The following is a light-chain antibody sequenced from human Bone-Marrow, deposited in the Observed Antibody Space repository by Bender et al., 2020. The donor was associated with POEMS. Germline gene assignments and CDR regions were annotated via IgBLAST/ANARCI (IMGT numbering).Light chain of an antibody. CDR3: QSYDNSLGGWV. J-gene: IGLJ3*02. CDR1: NLGRKN. Sequence: SFVLTQPPSVSVAPGQTARITCGTDNLGRKNVHWYQQRPGQAPVLVVYENTDRPSGIPERFSGSKSGTSASLAITGLQAEDEGDYYCQSYDNSLGGWVFGGGTKLTVL. V-gene: IGLV3-21*02. CDR2: ENT.